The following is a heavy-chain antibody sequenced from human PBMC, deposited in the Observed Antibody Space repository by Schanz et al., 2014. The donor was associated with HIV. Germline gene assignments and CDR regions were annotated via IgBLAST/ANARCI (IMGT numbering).Heavy chain of an antibody. CDR2: IWYDGSNK. V-gene: IGHV3-33*01. CDR1: GRKGTTCG. Sequence: VPLGGVGGGVGQRGRGRERACAGGGRKGTTCGMHWARQAPGKGLGCVAFIWYDGSNKYDADSVKGRFTISRDNSKNTLYLQMNSLRAEDTAVYSCATAALSHYSDNWGQGTLVTVSS. J-gene: IGHJ4*02. CDR3: ATAALSHYSDN.